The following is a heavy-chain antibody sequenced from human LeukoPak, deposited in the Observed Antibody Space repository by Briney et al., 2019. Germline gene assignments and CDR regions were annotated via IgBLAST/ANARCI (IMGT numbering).Heavy chain of an antibody. CDR3: ARGEEYSSGTVHFDY. V-gene: IGHV4-4*02. CDR2: VYHSGST. Sequence: SETLSLTCAVSGGSISNNIWWNWVRQPPGKGLEWIGEVYHSGSTNYNPSLKSRLTISVDKSKNQFSLKLTSVTAADTAVYYCARGEEYSSGTVHFDYWGQGTLVTVSS. J-gene: IGHJ4*02. D-gene: IGHD3-10*01. CDR1: GGSISNNIW.